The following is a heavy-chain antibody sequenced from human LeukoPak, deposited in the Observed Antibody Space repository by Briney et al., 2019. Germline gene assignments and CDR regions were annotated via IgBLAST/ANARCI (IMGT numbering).Heavy chain of an antibody. CDR3: TRDPKRYIVVVPAAPRCFDP. CDR2: INLNSGGT. Sequence: AAGNVTCTSSGYTFTVNYMHWVRQAHAPGNERMGLINLNSGGTNYAQKFQGRVTMTSATSISTAYMELSKLRSDDTAVYYCTRDPKRYIVVVPAAPRCFDPWGRGNLVTVSS. V-gene: IGHV1-2*02. J-gene: IGHJ5*02. D-gene: IGHD2-2*01. CDR1: GYTFTVNY.